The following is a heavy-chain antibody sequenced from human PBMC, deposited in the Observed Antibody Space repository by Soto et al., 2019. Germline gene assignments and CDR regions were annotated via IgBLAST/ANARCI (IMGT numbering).Heavy chain of an antibody. V-gene: IGHV3-30*18. CDR1: GFTFSSYG. J-gene: IGHJ6*02. D-gene: IGHD3-22*01. CDR2: ISYDGSNK. CDR3: AKVLYGDSSGYHYYYYYGMDV. Sequence: VQLVESGGGVVQPGRSLRLSCAASGFTFSSYGMHWVRQAPGKGLEWVAVISYDGSNKYYADSVKGRFTISRDNSKNTLYLQMNSLRAEDTAVYYCAKVLYGDSSGYHYYYYYGMDVWGQGTTVTVSS.